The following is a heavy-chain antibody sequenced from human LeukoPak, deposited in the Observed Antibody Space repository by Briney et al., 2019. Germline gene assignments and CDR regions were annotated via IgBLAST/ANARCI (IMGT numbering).Heavy chain of an antibody. J-gene: IGHJ4*02. Sequence: PSQTLSLTCTVSGGSISSGGYYWSWIRQHPGKGLEWIGYIYYSGSTYYNPSLKSRVTISVDTSKNQFSLKLSSVTAADTAVYYCARGSGQLWLQAQKTRKKRGPYYFDYWGQGTLVTVSS. CDR3: ARGSGQLWLQAQKTRKKRGPYYFDY. D-gene: IGHD5-18*01. V-gene: IGHV4-31*03. CDR2: IYYSGST. CDR1: GGSISSGGYY.